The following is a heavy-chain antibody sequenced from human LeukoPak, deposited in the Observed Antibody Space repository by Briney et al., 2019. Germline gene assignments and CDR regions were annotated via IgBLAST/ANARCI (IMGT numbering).Heavy chain of an antibody. D-gene: IGHD5-18*01. CDR3: ASRGYSYGYYFDY. Sequence: ASVKVSCKASGYTFTGYYMHWVRQAPGQGLAWMGWINPNSGGTNYAQKFQGRVTMTRDTSISTAYMELSRLRSDDTAVYYCASRGYSYGYYFDYWGQGTLVTVSS. J-gene: IGHJ4*02. CDR1: GYTFTGYY. V-gene: IGHV1-2*02. CDR2: INPNSGGT.